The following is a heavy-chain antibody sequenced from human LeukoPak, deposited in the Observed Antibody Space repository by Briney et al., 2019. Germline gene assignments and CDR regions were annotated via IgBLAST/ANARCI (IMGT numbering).Heavy chain of an antibody. V-gene: IGHV3-48*03. J-gene: IGHJ4*02. CDR3: ARLDYGGNSGLRY. Sequence: PGGSLRLSCAASGFTFSSYEMNWVRQAPGKGLEWVSYISSSGSTIYYADSVKGRFTISRDNAKNSLYLQMNSLRAEDTAVYYCARLDYGGNSGLRYWDQGTLVTVSS. CDR2: ISSSGSTI. CDR1: GFTFSSYE. D-gene: IGHD4-23*01.